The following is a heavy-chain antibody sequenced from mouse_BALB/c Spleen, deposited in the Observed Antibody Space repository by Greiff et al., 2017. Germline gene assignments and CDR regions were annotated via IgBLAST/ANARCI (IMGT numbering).Heavy chain of an antibody. CDR1: GFTFSDFY. J-gene: IGHJ3*01. Sequence: EVKVVESGGGLVQPGGSLRLSCATSGFTFSDFYMEWVRQPPGKRLEWIAASRNKANDYTTEYSASVKGRFIVSRDTSQSILYLQMNALRAEDTAIYYCARAYYRYDGFAYWGQGTLVTVSA. CDR3: ARAYYRYDGFAY. D-gene: IGHD2-14*01. CDR2: SRNKANDYTT. V-gene: IGHV7-1*02.